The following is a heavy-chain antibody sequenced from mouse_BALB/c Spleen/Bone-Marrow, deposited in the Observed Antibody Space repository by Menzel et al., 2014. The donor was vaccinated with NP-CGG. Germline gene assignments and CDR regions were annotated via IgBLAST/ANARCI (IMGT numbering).Heavy chain of an antibody. J-gene: IGHJ4*01. V-gene: IGHV5-12-2*01. CDR1: GFTFSYYT. D-gene: IGHD1-2*01. CDR3: TRQGIYYGYRTYAMDY. Sequence: EVMLVESGGGLVQPGGSLKLSCAASGFTFSYYTMSWVRRTPEKRLEWVAYITNGGGSTYYPDTVKGRFTISRDNAKNTLYLQMSSLKSEDSAMYFCTRQGIYYGYRTYAMDYWGQGTSVTVSS. CDR2: ITNGGGST.